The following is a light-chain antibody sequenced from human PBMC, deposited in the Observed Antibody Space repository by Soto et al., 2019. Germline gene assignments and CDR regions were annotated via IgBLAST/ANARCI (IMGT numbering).Light chain of an antibody. J-gene: IGKJ1*01. CDR3: QKYDSVPGT. CDR2: AAS. CDR1: QDINNY. Sequence: DIQMTQSPSSLSASVGDRVTITCRASQDINNYLAWYQQKPGKVPKLLMSAASTLQSGVPARFSGSGSGTDFTLTISSLQPEDVASYYCQKYDSVPGTFGQGTKVEIK. V-gene: IGKV1-27*01.